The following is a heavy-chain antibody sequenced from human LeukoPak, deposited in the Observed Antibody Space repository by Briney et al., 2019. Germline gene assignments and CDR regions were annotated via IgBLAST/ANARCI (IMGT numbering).Heavy chain of an antibody. V-gene: IGHV3-9*01. CDR3: AKDYRYSYGYVDY. D-gene: IGHD5-18*01. Sequence: GRSLRLSCAASGFTFDDYAMHWVRQGPGKGLEWVSGITWNSGSIGYADSVKGRFTISRDNAKNSLYLQMNSLRAEDTALYYCAKDYRYSYGYVDYWGQGTLVTVSS. CDR1: GFTFDDYA. CDR2: ITWNSGSI. J-gene: IGHJ4*02.